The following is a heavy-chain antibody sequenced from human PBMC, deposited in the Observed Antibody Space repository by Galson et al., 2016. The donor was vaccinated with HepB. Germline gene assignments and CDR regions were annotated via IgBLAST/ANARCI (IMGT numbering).Heavy chain of an antibody. V-gene: IGHV4-59*08. CDR3: ARHLSSGGDPGFFDS. CDR2: LYYSGTT. CDR1: GVSISSYY. D-gene: IGHD3-10*01. Sequence: SETLTLTCSVSGVSISSYYWSWIRQSPGKGLEWIGYLYYSGTTNYNPSLKSRVTMSADTSKSHFSLNLTSVTAADTAVYYCARHLSSGGDPGFFDSWGQGILLTVSS. J-gene: IGHJ4*02.